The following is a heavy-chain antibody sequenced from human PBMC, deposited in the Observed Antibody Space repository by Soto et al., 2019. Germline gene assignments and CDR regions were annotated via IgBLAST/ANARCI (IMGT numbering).Heavy chain of an antibody. CDR2: INHNGST. D-gene: IGHD6-19*01. CDR3: ARWRGWYYFDY. V-gene: IGHV4-34*01. Sequence: SETLSLTCAVYGGSFSGYYWSWIRQPPGKGLEWIGEINHNGSTNYNPSLKSRVTISVDTSKNQFSLKLSSVTAADTAVYYCARWRGWYYFDYWGQGTLVTVSS. CDR1: GGSFSGYY. J-gene: IGHJ4*02.